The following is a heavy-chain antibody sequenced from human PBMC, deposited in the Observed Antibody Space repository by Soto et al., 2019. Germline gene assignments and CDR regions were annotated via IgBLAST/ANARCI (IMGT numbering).Heavy chain of an antibody. CDR1: GGSISSSSYY. V-gene: IGHV4-39*01. CDR3: ARSAWKNYYDSSGRPGDAFDI. J-gene: IGHJ3*02. CDR2: IYYSGST. D-gene: IGHD3-22*01. Sequence: KPSETLSLTCTVSGGSISSSSYYWGWIRQPPGKGLEWIGSIYYSGSTYYNPSLKSRVTISVDTSKNQFSLKLSSVTAADTAVYYCARSAWKNYYDSSGRPGDAFDIWGQGTMVTVSS.